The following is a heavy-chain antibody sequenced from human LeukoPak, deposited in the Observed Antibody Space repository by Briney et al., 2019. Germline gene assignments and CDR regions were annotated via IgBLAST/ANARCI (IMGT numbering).Heavy chain of an antibody. CDR3: ARGFYYGSAADV. Sequence: PSETLSLTCAVYGGSFSGYYWSWIRQPPGKGLEWIGEINHSGSTNYNPSLKSRATISVDTSKNQFSLKLSSVTAADTAVYYCARGFYYGSAADVWGKGTTVTVSS. J-gene: IGHJ6*04. D-gene: IGHD3-10*01. CDR1: GGSFSGYY. V-gene: IGHV4-34*01. CDR2: INHSGST.